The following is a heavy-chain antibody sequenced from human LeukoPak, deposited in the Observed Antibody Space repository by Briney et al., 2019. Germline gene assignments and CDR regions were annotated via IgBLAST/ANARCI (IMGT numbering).Heavy chain of an antibody. V-gene: IGHV3-23*01. D-gene: IGHD3-10*01. CDR3: EGYYYGSGSPDY. CDR2: IGGSGGST. J-gene: IGHJ4*02. Sequence: GGSLRLSCAASGFTFSSYAMSWVRQAPGKGLEWVSAIGGSGGSTYYADSVKGRFTISRDNSKNTLYLQMNSLRAEDTAVYYCEGYYYGSGSPDYWGQGTLVTVSS. CDR1: GFTFSSYA.